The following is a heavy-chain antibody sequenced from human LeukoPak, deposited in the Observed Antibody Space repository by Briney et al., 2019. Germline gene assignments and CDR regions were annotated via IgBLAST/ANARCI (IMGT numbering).Heavy chain of an antibody. J-gene: IGHJ6*03. CDR3: ASNWGHYYYYYMDV. D-gene: IGHD7-27*01. CDR2: IYYSGST. CDR1: GGSISSSSYY. Sequence: SETLSLTCTVSGGSISSSSYYWGWIRQPPGKGLEWIGSIYYSGSTYYNPSLKSRVTISVDTSKNQFSLKLSSVTAADTAVYYCASNWGHYYYYYMDVWGKGTTVTISS. V-gene: IGHV4-39*01.